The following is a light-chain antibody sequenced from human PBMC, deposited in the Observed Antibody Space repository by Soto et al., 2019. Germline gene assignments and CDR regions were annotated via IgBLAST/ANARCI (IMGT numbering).Light chain of an antibody. J-gene: IGKJ2*01. V-gene: IGKV3-20*01. CDR2: DAT. CDR3: HQYANSPLT. CDR1: QSVARNL. Sequence: EIVLTQSPGTLSLSPGERATLSCTASQSVARNLLAWFQQRPGQPPRLLIYDATGRATGIPDRFSGSGSATDFTLTINRLEPEDFAVYYCHQYANSPLTFGQGTKLEIK.